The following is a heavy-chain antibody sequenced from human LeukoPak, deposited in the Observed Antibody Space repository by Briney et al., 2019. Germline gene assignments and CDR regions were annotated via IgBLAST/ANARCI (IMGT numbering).Heavy chain of an antibody. V-gene: IGHV3-7*01. CDR1: GFSFSYAW. J-gene: IGHJ4*02. CDR3: ARGGQDYYDSSGYLDY. CDR2: IKQDGSEK. Sequence: GGSLRLSCAASGFSFSYAWMNWVRQAPGKGLEWVANIKQDGSEKYCVDSVKGRFTISRDNAKNSLYLQMNSLRAEDTAVYYCARGGQDYYDSSGYLDYWGQGTLVTVSS. D-gene: IGHD3-22*01.